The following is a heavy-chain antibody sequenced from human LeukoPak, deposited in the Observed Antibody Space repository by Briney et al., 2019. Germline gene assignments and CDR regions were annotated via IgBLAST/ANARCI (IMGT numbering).Heavy chain of an antibody. CDR1: GYTFTSYA. CDR3: ARNNADGEGRFGD. V-gene: IGHV7-4-1*02. D-gene: IGHD3-10*01. CDR2: INTNTGNP. Sequence: ASVKVSCKASGYTFTSYAMYWVRQAPGQGLECMGWINTNTGNPTYAQGFTGRFVFSLDTSVSTAYLQINSLKAEDTAVYYCARNNADGEGRFGDWGQGTLVTVSS. J-gene: IGHJ4*02.